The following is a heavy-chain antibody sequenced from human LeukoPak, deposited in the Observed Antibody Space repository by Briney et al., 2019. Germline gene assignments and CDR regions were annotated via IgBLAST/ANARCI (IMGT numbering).Heavy chain of an antibody. CDR3: ARVPHKHHYDYVWGSYRYGYYFDY. CDR1: GYTFTSYG. Sequence: ASVKVSCKASGYTFTSYGISWVRQAPGQGLEWMGWISASNGNTNYAQKLQGRVTMTTDTSTSTAYMELRSLRSDDTAVYYCARVPHKHHYDYVWGSYRYGYYFDYWGQGTLVTVSS. V-gene: IGHV1-18*01. J-gene: IGHJ4*02. D-gene: IGHD3-16*02. CDR2: ISASNGNT.